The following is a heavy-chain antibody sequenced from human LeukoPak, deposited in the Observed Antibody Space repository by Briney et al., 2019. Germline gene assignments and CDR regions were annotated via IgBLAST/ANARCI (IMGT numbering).Heavy chain of an antibody. CDR2: IHRAGRT. CDR3: GKTDIYFNPIDY. V-gene: IGHV4-4*02. CDR1: GVSISSSEW. D-gene: IGHD3-9*01. Sequence: SETLSLTCAVFGVSISSSEWWIWVRQPPGQGLEWIGEIHRAGRTRYNPSLKSRVTISMDSSKNQFSLKLTSVTAADTAIYYCGKTDIYFNPIDYWGPGSLVTVSS. J-gene: IGHJ4*02.